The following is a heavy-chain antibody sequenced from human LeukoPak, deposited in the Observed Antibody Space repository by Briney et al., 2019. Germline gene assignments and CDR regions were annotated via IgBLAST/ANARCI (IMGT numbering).Heavy chain of an antibody. Sequence: TETLSLTCTVSGASMSTYYWSWIRQPPGKGLEWIGYIYYSGSTNYNPSLKSRVTISVDTSKSQFSLKLSSVTAADTAVYYCASLFYYDSSGYSYYFDYWGQGTLVTVSS. CDR2: IYYSGST. V-gene: IGHV4-59*01. J-gene: IGHJ4*02. CDR1: GASMSTYY. D-gene: IGHD3-22*01. CDR3: ASLFYYDSSGYSYYFDY.